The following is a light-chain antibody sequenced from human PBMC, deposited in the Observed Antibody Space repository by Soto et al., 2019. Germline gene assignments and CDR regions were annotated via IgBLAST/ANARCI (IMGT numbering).Light chain of an antibody. J-gene: IGLJ3*02. CDR2: EVS. V-gene: IGLV2-14*01. CDR1: SSDVGGYNY. Sequence: QLVLTQPASVSGSPGQSITISCTGTSSDVGGYNYVSWYQQHPGKAPKLIIYEVSNRPSGVSNRFSGSKSGNTASLTISGLQAEDEADYYCSSYTSTSTRMFGGGTKLTVL. CDR3: SSYTSTSTRM.